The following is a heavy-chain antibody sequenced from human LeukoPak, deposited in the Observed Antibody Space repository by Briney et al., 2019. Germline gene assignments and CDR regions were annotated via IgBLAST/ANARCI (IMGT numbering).Heavy chain of an antibody. D-gene: IGHD1-26*01. J-gene: IGHJ4*02. V-gene: IGHV3-30*18. CDR3: AKDGYSGTSFSCYFDS. Sequence: GGSLRLSCAASGFTTFSSYAMHWVRQAPGKGLEWVAVISYDGSNKYYGDSVKGRFTISRGNSKNTLYLQMNSLRAEDTAVYYCAKDGYSGTSFSCYFDSWGQGTLVTVSS. CDR2: ISYDGSNK. CDR1: GFTTFSSYA.